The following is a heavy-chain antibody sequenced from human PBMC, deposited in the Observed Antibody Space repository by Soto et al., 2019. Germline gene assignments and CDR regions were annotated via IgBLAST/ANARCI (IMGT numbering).Heavy chain of an antibody. D-gene: IGHD6-19*01. CDR3: ARSHYSSSGPDY. V-gene: IGHV1-18*01. CDR1: GYTFTSYG. J-gene: IGHJ4*02. Sequence: ASVKVSCKASGYTFTSYGIRWVRQAPGQGLEWMGWISAYNGNTNYAQKLQGRVTMTRDTSTTTVYIELSSLRSEDTAVYYCARSHYSSSGPDYWGQGTLVTVSS. CDR2: ISAYNGNT.